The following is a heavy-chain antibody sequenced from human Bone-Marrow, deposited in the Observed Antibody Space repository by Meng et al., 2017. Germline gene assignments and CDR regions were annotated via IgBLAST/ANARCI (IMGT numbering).Heavy chain of an antibody. J-gene: IGHJ4*02. V-gene: IGHV4-39*07. CDR3: ARFLPGYSYGFDY. D-gene: IGHD5-18*01. Sequence: GSLRLPCTVSGDSISGSRYFWGWIRQPPGRGLEWIGEINHSGSTNYNPSLKSRVTISVDTSKNQFSLKLSSVTAADTAVYFCARFLPGYSYGFDYWGQGTLVTVSS. CDR1: GDSISGSRYF. CDR2: INHSGST.